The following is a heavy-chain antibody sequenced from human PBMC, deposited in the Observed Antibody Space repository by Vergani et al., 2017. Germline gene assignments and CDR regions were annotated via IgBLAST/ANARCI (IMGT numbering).Heavy chain of an antibody. CDR3: GKDPNEYDILTGLVGIDH. CDR1: GFTFRNYG. D-gene: IGHD3-9*01. V-gene: IGHV3-30*18. CDR2: IAYDGNNK. Sequence: QVHLVESGGGVVQPGRSLRLSCAASGFTFRNYGIPWARQAPGKGLEWVDVIAYDGNNKYYGDSVMGRSSISRDNSKNTVDLHLTSLKAEDTAVYYCGKDPNEYDILTGLVGIDHWGLGTLVIVSS. J-gene: IGHJ4*02.